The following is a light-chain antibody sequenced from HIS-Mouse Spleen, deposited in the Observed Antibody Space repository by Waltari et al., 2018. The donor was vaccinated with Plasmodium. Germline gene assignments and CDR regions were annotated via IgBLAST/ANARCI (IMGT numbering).Light chain of an antibody. V-gene: IGLV3-25*03. CDR2: KAS. CDR1: ALPKQY. Sequence: SYELTQPPPVSVSPGQTARITCSGDALPKQYAYWYQQKPGQAPVLVIYKASERPSGILGRFSGSSSGTTVTLTISGVQAEDEADYYCQSADSSGTYRVFGGGTKLTVL. CDR3: QSADSSGTYRV. J-gene: IGLJ2*01.